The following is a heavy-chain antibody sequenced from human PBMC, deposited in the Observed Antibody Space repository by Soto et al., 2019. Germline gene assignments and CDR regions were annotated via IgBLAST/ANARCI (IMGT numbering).Heavy chain of an antibody. CDR3: ARVHHRRSGTYYFDY. Sequence: GGSLRLSCAASGFSFSNYWMHWVRQAPGKGLVWVSGINSDGSSTTYADSVRGRFTISRDNARNTLYLQMNSLRAEDTAVYYCARVHHRRSGTYYFDYWGQGTLVTVSS. D-gene: IGHD3-10*01. CDR2: INSDGSST. J-gene: IGHJ4*02. CDR1: GFSFSNYW. V-gene: IGHV3-74*01.